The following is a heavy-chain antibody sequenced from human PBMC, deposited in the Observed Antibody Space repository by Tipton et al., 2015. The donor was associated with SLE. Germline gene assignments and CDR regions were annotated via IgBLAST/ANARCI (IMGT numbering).Heavy chain of an antibody. CDR3: ARAIFGVVGFGY. J-gene: IGHJ4*02. CDR2: INQIGST. V-gene: IGHV4-34*01. Sequence: TLSLTCAVYGGSFSGYSWSWIRQPPGKGLGWIGEINQIGSTNYNPSLKSRVTISVDTSKNQFSLKLSSVTAADTAVYYCARAIFGVVGFGYWGQGAPVTVSS. CDR1: GGSFSGYS. D-gene: IGHD3-3*01.